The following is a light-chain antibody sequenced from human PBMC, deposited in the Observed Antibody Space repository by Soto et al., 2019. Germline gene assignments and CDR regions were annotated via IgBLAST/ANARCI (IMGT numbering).Light chain of an antibody. CDR2: GNS. Sequence: QSALTQPPSVSGAPVQRVTISCTGSSSNIGAGYDVHWYQQLPGTAPKLLIYGNSNRPSGVPDRFSGSKSGTSASLAITGLQAEDEADYYCQSYDSSLSSLWVFGTGTKVTVL. CDR3: QSYDSSLSSLWV. J-gene: IGLJ1*01. CDR1: SSNIGAGYD. V-gene: IGLV1-40*01.